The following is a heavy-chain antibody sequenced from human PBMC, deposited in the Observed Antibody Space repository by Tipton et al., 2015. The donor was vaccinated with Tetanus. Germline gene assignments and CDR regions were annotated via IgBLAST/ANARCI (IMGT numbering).Heavy chain of an antibody. CDR2: TSPSGRT. V-gene: IGHV4-61*09. CDR3: ARQSSREVWLQRQWVMFFYGLDV. J-gene: IGHJ6*02. Sequence: TLSLTCTVSGGSIRSGSYQWNWIRQPPGKGLEWLAYTSPSGRTNSNYSLKSRITISQDMSQNQFSLRLASVTAADTAVYYCARQSSREVWLQRQWVMFFYGLDVWGQGTTVTISS. D-gene: IGHD5-24*01. CDR1: GGSIRSGSYQ.